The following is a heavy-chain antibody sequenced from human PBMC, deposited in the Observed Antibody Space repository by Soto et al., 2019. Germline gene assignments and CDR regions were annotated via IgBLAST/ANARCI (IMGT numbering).Heavy chain of an antibody. CDR2: ISGNTNII. V-gene: IGHV3-48*01. D-gene: IGHD4-17*01. J-gene: IGHJ4*02. CDR3: ARDHNYGFDF. CDR1: GFTFSSYS. Sequence: GGSLRLSCVASGFTFSSYSLNWVRQAPGKGLEWVSYISGNTNIIRYADSVKGRLTTSRDNAKNSLYLQLDSLRVDDTAVYYCARDHNYGFDFWGQGALVTVSS.